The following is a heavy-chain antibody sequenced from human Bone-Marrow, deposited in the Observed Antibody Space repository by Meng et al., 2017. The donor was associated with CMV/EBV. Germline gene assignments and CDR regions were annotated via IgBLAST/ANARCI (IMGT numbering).Heavy chain of an antibody. CDR1: GLIFSRSW. D-gene: IGHD2-21*01. Sequence: GESLKISCEASGLIFSRSWMTWVRQAPGKGLEWVANIEPDGSSFYYAGSVRGRFTISRDNAKKSLYLQMNSLRAEDTAVYYCASGDFHDSWGRGTLVTVSS. CDR3: ASGDFHDS. J-gene: IGHJ4*02. V-gene: IGHV3-7*01. CDR2: IEPDGSSF.